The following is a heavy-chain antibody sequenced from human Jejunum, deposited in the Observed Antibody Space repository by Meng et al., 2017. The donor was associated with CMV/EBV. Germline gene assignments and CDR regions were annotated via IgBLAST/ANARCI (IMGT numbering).Heavy chain of an antibody. CDR1: FTFSNFG. V-gene: IGHV3-23*01. CDR2: ISGGGIST. D-gene: IGHD3-10*01. J-gene: IGHJ6*02. Sequence: FTFSNFGMSWVRQTPGKGLEWVAGISGGGISTYDADSVKGRFTISRDNSKNTLYLQMNSLRAEDTAIYYCAKSTGRFIYYHGMDVWGQGTTGTVSS. CDR3: AKSTGRFIYYHGMDV.